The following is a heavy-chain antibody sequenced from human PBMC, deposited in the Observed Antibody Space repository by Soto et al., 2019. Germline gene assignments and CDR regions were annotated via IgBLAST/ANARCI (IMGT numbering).Heavy chain of an antibody. V-gene: IGHV1-2*02. CDR2: INPNSGGT. Sequence: GASVHVSCKXSGYTFTGCYMHWVRQAPGQGLEWMGWINPNSGGTNYAQKFQGRVTMTRDTSISTAYMELSRLRSDDAAVYYCARLAVPAAIFYFDWYFDLWGRGTLVTVSS. CDR1: GYTFTGCY. J-gene: IGHJ2*01. D-gene: IGHD2-2*01. CDR3: ARLAVPAAIFYFDWYFDL.